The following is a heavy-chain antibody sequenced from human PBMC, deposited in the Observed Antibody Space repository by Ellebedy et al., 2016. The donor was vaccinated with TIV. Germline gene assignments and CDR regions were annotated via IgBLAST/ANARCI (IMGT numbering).Heavy chain of an antibody. J-gene: IGHJ4*02. D-gene: IGHD5-18*01. Sequence: PGGSLRLSCAASGFSINTFYMSWVRQAPGEGLEWVATIKYDGSEKYYLDSVRGRFTISRDNANNSVSLQMNSLRAEDKARYYCARGGYTYGYYIYWGQGTLVTVSS. CDR2: IKYDGSEK. CDR3: ARGGYTYGYYIY. CDR1: GFSINTFY. V-gene: IGHV3-7*01.